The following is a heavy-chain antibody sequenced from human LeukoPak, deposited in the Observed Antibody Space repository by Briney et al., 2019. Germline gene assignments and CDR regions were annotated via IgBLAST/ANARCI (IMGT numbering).Heavy chain of an antibody. CDR2: INSDGSST. J-gene: IGHJ4*02. Sequence: GGSLRLSCAASGFTFSSYWMHWVRQAPGKGLVWVSRINSDGSSTSYADSVKGRFTISRDNAKNSLYLQMNSLRAEDTALYYCAKVGIEAPGTFDYWGQGTLVTVSS. V-gene: IGHV3-74*01. CDR1: GFTFSSYW. D-gene: IGHD6-13*01. CDR3: AKVGIEAPGTFDY.